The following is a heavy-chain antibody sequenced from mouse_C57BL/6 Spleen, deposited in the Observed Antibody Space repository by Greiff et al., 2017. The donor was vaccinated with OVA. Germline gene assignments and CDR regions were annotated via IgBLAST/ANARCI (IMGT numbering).Heavy chain of an antibody. CDR3: ARSRGNYVEFAY. J-gene: IGHJ3*01. CDR1: GYTFTSYW. V-gene: IGHV1-64*01. Sequence: QVQLQQPGAELVKPGASVKLSCKASGYTFTSYWMHWVKQRPGQGLEWIGMIHPNSGSTNYNEKFKSKATLTVDKSSGTAYMQLSSLTSGDSAVDYCARSRGNYVEFAYWGQGTLVTVSA. CDR2: IHPNSGST. D-gene: IGHD2-1*01.